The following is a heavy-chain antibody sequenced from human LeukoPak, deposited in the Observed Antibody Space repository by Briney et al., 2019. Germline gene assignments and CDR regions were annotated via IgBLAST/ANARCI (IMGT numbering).Heavy chain of an antibody. Sequence: PGGSLRLSCAASGFTFSTYSMNWVRQAPGKGLEWVSSITSSSSYIYYADSVKGRFTISRDNAKNSLYLQMNSLRAEDTAVYYCARGNDFWSGYSLDYWGQGTLVTVSS. D-gene: IGHD3-3*01. CDR1: GFTFSTYS. CDR2: ITSSSSYI. J-gene: IGHJ4*02. CDR3: ARGNDFWSGYSLDY. V-gene: IGHV3-21*01.